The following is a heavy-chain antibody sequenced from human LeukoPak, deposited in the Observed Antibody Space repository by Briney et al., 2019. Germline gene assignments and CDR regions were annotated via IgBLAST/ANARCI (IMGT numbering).Heavy chain of an antibody. CDR1: GFTFSSYS. V-gene: IGHV3-21*01. Sequence: PGGSLRLSCAASGFTFSSYSMNWVRQAPGKGLEWVSSISSSSSYIYYADSVKGRFTISRDNAKNSLYLQMNSLRAEDTAVYYCARDPSSGWTSRGTFDYWGQGTLVTVSS. CDR2: ISSSSSYI. J-gene: IGHJ4*02. D-gene: IGHD6-19*01. CDR3: ARDPSSGWTSRGTFDY.